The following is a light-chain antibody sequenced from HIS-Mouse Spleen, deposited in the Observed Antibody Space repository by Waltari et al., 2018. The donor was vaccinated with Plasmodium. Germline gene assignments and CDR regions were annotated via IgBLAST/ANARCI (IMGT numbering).Light chain of an antibody. V-gene: IGLV2-14*01. CDR3: SSYTSSMTLVV. J-gene: IGLJ2*01. Sequence: QSALTQPASVSGSPGQSITISCTGTSSDVGGYNYVSWYQQHPGKAPKPMIYEVSNRPSGVSNRFSGPKAVNPASLTISGLQAEDEADYYCSSYTSSMTLVVFGGGTKLAVL. CDR2: EVS. CDR1: SSDVGGYNY.